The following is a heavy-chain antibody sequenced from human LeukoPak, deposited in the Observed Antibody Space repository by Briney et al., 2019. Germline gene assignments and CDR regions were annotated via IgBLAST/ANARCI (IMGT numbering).Heavy chain of an antibody. J-gene: IGHJ4*02. CDR2: INPNSGGT. D-gene: IGHD1-26*01. Sequence: ASVKVSCKASGYTFTGYYMHWVRQAPGQGLEWMGRINPNSGGTNYAQKFQGRVTMTRDTSISTAYMELSSLRSEDTAVYYCARGRPSGSYSCFDYWGQGTLVTVSS. CDR3: ARGRPSGSYSCFDY. V-gene: IGHV1-2*06. CDR1: GYTFTGYY.